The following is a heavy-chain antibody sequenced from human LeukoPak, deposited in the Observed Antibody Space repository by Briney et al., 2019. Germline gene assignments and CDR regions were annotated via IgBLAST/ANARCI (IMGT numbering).Heavy chain of an antibody. CDR1: GFTFSNAW. J-gene: IGHJ4*02. D-gene: IGHD2/OR15-2a*01. Sequence: GVSLRLSCAASGFTFSNAWMSWVRQAPGKGLEGVGRIKSKTDGGTTDYAAPVKGRFTISRGDSKNALYLQMNSLTTEYTAAYYCTTDFVLSDYWGQGNLVTVSS. V-gene: IGHV3-15*01. CDR2: IKSKTDGGTT. CDR3: TTDFVLSDY.